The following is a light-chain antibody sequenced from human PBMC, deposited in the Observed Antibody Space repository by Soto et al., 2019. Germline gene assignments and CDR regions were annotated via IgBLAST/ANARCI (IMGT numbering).Light chain of an antibody. CDR2: DVS. CDR3: SSYTSSSTLAAYV. Sequence: QCVLTQPASVSGSPGQSITISCTGTSSDVGGYNYVSWYQQHPGKAPKLMIYDVSNRPSGVSNRFSGSKSGNTASLTISGLQAEDEADYYCSSYTSSSTLAAYVFGTGTKVTVL. CDR1: SSDVGGYNY. J-gene: IGLJ1*01. V-gene: IGLV2-14*01.